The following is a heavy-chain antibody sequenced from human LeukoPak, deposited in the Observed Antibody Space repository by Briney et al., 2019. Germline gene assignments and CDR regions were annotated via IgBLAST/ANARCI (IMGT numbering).Heavy chain of an antibody. CDR3: ARCPTGNPYFDY. CDR1: GGSISSYY. V-gene: IGHV4-4*08. CDR2: IYTSGST. J-gene: IGHJ4*02. Sequence: SETLSLTCTVSGGSISSYYWSWIRQPPGKGLEWIGYIYTSGSTNYNPSLQSRVTISVDTSKNQFSLKLSSVTAADTAVYYCARCPTGNPYFDYWGQGTPVTVSS. D-gene: IGHD4-23*01.